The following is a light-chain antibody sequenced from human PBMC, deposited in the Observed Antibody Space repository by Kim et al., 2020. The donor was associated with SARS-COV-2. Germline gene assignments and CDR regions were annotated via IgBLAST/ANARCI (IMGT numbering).Light chain of an antibody. CDR3: QSYDTSLSSVV. CDR2: AND. V-gene: IGLV1-40*01. J-gene: IGLJ3*02. Sequence: RFTLSCPGGSSNIGAGYDVQWFHQLPGTAPKLLIYANDNRPTGVPDGFSGSKSGTSASLAITWLRAEDEADYYCQSYDTSLSSVVFGGGTQLTVL. CDR1: SSNIGAGYD.